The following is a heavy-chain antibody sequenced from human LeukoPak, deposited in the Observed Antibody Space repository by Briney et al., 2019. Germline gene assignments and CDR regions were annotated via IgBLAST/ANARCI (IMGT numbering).Heavy chain of an antibody. CDR2: VNLQGST. CDR3: AREGGPYRPLDY. V-gene: IGHV4-4*02. J-gene: IGHJ4*02. Sequence: SGTLSLTCGVSGGSITSTNYWTWIRPPPGKGLEWIGEVNLQGSTNYNPSLMGRVAISVDMSENHISLQLTSVTAADTAVYYCAREGGPYRPLDYSGQGTLVTVSS. CDR1: GGSITSTNY.